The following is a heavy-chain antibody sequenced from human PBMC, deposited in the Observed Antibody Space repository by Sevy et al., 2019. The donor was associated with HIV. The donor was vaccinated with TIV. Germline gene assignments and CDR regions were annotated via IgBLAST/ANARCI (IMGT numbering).Heavy chain of an antibody. Sequence: GESLKISCKASGYKFTTYWIGWARQMPGKGLEWMGMIYPRDSDTRYSPSFQGQVTISADTSINTAYLQWSSLKASDTAMYLCARHVDMTTLIGGLYYFDSWGQGTLVTVSS. CDR2: IYPRDSDT. V-gene: IGHV5-51*01. D-gene: IGHD4-4*01. CDR1: GYKFTTYW. CDR3: ARHVDMTTLIGGLYYFDS. J-gene: IGHJ4*02.